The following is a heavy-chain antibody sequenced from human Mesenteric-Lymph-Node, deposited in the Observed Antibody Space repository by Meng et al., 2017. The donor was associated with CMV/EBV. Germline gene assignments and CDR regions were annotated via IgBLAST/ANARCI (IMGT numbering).Heavy chain of an antibody. D-gene: IGHD1-26*01. J-gene: IGHJ4*02. Sequence: GESLKISCEDSGFSFSGSAMHWVRQAPGKGLEWVSGISGSGGTTDYTDSVKGRFTISRDNSKNTLYLQMSSLRVEDTAIYYCANSVGGWGQGTLVTVSS. V-gene: IGHV3-23*01. CDR3: ANSVGG. CDR2: ISGSGGTT. CDR1: GFSFSGSA.